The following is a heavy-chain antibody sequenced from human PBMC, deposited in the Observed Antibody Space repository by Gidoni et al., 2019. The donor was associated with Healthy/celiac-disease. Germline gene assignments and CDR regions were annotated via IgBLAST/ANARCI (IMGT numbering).Heavy chain of an antibody. Sequence: EVQLVESGGGLVQPGRSLSLSCPASGFTFAVYALHWVRQAPGKGLEWVSGISWNSGSIGYADSVKGRFTISRDNAKNSLYLQMNSLRAEDTALYYCAKGIRYYYDSSGSQYYFDYWGQGTLVTVSS. CDR1: GFTFAVYA. D-gene: IGHD3-22*01. CDR2: ISWNSGSI. J-gene: IGHJ4*02. V-gene: IGHV3-9*01. CDR3: AKGIRYYYDSSGSQYYFDY.